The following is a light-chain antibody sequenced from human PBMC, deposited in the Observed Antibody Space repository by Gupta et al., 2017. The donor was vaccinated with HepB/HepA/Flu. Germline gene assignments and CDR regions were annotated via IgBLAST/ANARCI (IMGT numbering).Light chain of an antibody. V-gene: IGLV2-14*03. J-gene: IGLJ3*02. Sequence: QSALTQPAPVSGSPGQSITISCTGTSSDVGGYNYVSWYQQHPGKAPKLMIYDVSNRPSGVSNRFSGSKSGNTASLTISGLQAEHEADYYCSSYTSCSTRVFGGGTKLTVL. CDR1: SSDVGGYNY. CDR3: SSYTSCSTRV. CDR2: DVS.